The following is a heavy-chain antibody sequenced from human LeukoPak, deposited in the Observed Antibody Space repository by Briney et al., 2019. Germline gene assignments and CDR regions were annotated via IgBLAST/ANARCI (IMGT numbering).Heavy chain of an antibody. V-gene: IGHV4-4*07. D-gene: IGHD6-13*01. CDR3: ARDLEQQLGDFWFDP. Sequence: SETLFLTCTVSGASITSYYWSWIRQPAGKGLEWIGRIYISGSTNYNPSLKSRVTMSVDTSKNQFSLKLSSVTAADTAVYYCARDLEQQLGDFWFDPWGQGTLVTVSS. CDR2: IYISGST. J-gene: IGHJ5*02. CDR1: GASITSYY.